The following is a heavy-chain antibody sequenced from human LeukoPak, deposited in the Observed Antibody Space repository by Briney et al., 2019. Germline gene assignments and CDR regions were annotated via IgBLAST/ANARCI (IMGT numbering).Heavy chain of an antibody. Sequence: PSETLSLTCTVSGGSISSSSYYWGWIRQPPGKGLEWIGSIYYSGSTYYNPSLKSRVTISVDTAKNQFSLKLSSVTAADTAVYYCARHRVAVAGTGAFDIWGQGTMVTVSS. J-gene: IGHJ3*02. D-gene: IGHD6-19*01. CDR1: GGSISSSSYY. V-gene: IGHV4-39*01. CDR3: ARHRVAVAGTGAFDI. CDR2: IYYSGST.